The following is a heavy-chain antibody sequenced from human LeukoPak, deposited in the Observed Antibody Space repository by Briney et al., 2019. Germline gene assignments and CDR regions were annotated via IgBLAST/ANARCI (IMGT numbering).Heavy chain of an antibody. V-gene: IGHV1-2*02. CDR3: ARDRGWLQSDY. J-gene: IGHJ4*02. D-gene: IGHD5-24*01. CDR2: MNPNVGGA. Sequence: GASVKVSCKASGHTFTGYYVYWVRQAPGQGLEWMGWMNPNVGGANFPQKFQGRVTVTSDPAISAAYMELRRLRSDDTAVYYCARDRGWLQSDYWGQGTLVTVSS. CDR1: GHTFTGYY.